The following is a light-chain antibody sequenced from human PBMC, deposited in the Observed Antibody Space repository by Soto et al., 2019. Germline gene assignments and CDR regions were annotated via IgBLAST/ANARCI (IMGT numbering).Light chain of an antibody. CDR3: QQYANSRT. V-gene: IGKV3-20*01. J-gene: IGKJ1*01. CDR2: GTS. Sequence: ETVLTQSPGTLSLSPGEIATLSCSASQSVNINYFAWYQQKSGQAPRLLIYGTSNRASGIPDRFSGSGSGTDFTLSISGLEPEDFAVYFCQQYANSRTFGQGTKVDIK. CDR1: QSVNINY.